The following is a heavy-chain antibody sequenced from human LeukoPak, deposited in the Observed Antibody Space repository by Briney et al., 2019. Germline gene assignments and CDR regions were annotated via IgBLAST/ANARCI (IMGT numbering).Heavy chain of an antibody. Sequence: ASVKVSCKASGYTFTSYYMHWVRQAPGQGLEWMGIINPSGGSTSYAQKFQGRVTMTRDTSTSTVYMELSSLRSEDTAVYYCARGGAVVVAGSDAFGIWGQGTMVTVSS. J-gene: IGHJ3*02. CDR3: ARGGAVVVAGSDAFGI. V-gene: IGHV1-46*01. CDR1: GYTFTSYY. CDR2: INPSGGST. D-gene: IGHD2-15*01.